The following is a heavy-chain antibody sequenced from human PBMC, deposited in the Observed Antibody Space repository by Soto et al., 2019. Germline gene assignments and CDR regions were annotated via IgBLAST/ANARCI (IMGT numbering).Heavy chain of an antibody. CDR2: IYYSGST. V-gene: IGHV4-30-4*01. J-gene: IGHJ4*02. CDR1: GGSISSGDYC. D-gene: IGHD1-26*01. Sequence: SETLSLTCTVSGGSISSGDYCWSWIRQPPGKGLEWIGYIYYSGSTYYNPSLKSRVTISVDTSKNQFSLKLSSVTAADTAVYYCASGGSYYEDYWGQGTLVTVSS. CDR3: ASGGSYYEDY.